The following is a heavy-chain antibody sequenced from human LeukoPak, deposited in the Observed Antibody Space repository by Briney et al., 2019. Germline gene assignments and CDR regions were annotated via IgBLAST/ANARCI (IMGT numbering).Heavy chain of an antibody. J-gene: IGHJ5*02. CDR2: MNPNSGNT. V-gene: IGHV1-8*03. D-gene: IGHD6-19*01. CDR1: GYTFTSYD. CDR3: ARARQEVAGPNWFDP. Sequence: ASVKVSCKASGYTFTSYDINWVRQATGQGLEWMGWMNPNSGNTGYAQKFQGRVTITRDMSTSTVYMELSSLRSEDTAVYYCARARQEVAGPNWFDPWGQGTLVTVSS.